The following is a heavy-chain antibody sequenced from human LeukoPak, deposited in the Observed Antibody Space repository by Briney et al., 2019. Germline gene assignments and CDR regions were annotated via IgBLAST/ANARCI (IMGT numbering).Heavy chain of an antibody. CDR3: ARGRYDSSPPDS. V-gene: IGHV1-18*01. D-gene: IGHD3-22*01. CDR2: ISAYNGNT. CDR1: GYIFTSYG. J-gene: IGHJ4*02. Sequence: EASMNLSCKASGYIFTSYGISWVRQAPGQGLEWMGWISAYNGNTNYAQKLQGRVTMTTDTSTSTAYMELRSLRSDDTAVYYCARGRYDSSPPDSWGQGTLVTVSS.